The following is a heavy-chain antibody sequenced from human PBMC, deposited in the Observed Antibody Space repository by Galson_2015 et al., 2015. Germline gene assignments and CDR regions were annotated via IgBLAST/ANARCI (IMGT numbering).Heavy chain of an antibody. V-gene: IGHV1-46*01. CDR3: ARETSATGYGDH. CDR1: GYTFSNYH. CDR2: VTPGSRAT. Sequence: SVKVSCKASGYTFSNYHIHWVRQAPGQGLEWMGIVTPGSRATSYAEKFQGRVIMTGDMSTTTAFLELSSLRSDDTALYYCARETSATGYGDHWGQGTLVTVSS. J-gene: IGHJ4*02. D-gene: IGHD5-12*01.